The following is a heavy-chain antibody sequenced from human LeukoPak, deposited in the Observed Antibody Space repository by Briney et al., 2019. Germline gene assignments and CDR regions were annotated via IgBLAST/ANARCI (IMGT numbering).Heavy chain of an antibody. D-gene: IGHD2-8*01. J-gene: IGHJ3*02. CDR1: GGTFSSYA. Sequence: ASVKVSCKASGGTFSSYAISWVRQAPGQGLGWMGGIIPIFGTANYAQKFQGRVTITADESTSTAYMELSSLRSEDTAVYYCAREMVSRSTFDIWGQGTMVTVSS. CDR2: IIPIFGTA. CDR3: AREMVSRSTFDI. V-gene: IGHV1-69*13.